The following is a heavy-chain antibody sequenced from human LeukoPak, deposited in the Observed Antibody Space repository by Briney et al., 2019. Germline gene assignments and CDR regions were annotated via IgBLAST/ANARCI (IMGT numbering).Heavy chain of an antibody. CDR3: ARDSSSSSGEGWFDP. CDR1: GGTFSSYA. J-gene: IGHJ5*02. D-gene: IGHD6-6*01. Sequence: SVKVSCKSSGGTFSSYAISWVRQAPGQGLEWMGGIIPIFGTANYAQKFQGRVTITTDESTSTAYMELSSLRSEDTAVYYCARDSSSSSGEGWFDPWGQGTLVTVSS. V-gene: IGHV1-69*05. CDR2: IIPIFGTA.